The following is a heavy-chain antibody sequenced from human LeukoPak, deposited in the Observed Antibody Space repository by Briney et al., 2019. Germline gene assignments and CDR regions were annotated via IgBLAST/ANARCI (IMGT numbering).Heavy chain of an antibody. D-gene: IGHD2/OR15-2a*01. CDR2: ISGSGATI. V-gene: IGHV3-23*01. Sequence: PGGSLRLSCATSGFPFSSYAMSWVRQAPGEGLEWVSVISGSGATIYYADSVKGRFTISRDNSRDTLYLQMNSLRVEDTAIYYCGPREDSTTNAYGYWGQGTLVTVSS. J-gene: IGHJ4*02. CDR3: GPREDSTTNAYGY. CDR1: GFPFSSYA.